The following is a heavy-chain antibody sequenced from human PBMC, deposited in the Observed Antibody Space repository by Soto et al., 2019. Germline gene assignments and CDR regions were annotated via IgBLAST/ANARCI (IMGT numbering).Heavy chain of an antibody. Sequence: SVKVSCTASGGTFGNHAISWVRQAPGQGLEWLGGLIPVLGVGDNAQNFQGRVTITADASTSTAYLELSSLRSEDTALYYCARVAGYTYGYVFDYWGQGTLVTVSS. CDR1: GGTFGNHA. D-gene: IGHD5-18*01. CDR2: LIPVLGVG. V-gene: IGHV1-69*10. CDR3: ARVAGYTYGYVFDY. J-gene: IGHJ4*02.